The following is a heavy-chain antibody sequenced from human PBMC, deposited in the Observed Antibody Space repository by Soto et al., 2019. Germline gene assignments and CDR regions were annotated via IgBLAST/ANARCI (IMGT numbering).Heavy chain of an antibody. V-gene: IGHV3-33*01. CDR2: IWYDGSNK. J-gene: IGHJ6*02. D-gene: IGHD3-3*01. CDR1: GFTFSSYG. Sequence: QVQLVESGGGVVQPGRSLRLSCAASGFTFSSYGMHWVRQAPGKGLEWVAVIWYDGSNKYYADSVKGRFTISRDNSKNTLYLQMNSLRAEDTAVYYCARDPYYDFWGGRRGYGMDVWGQGTTVTVSS. CDR3: ARDPYYDFWGGRRGYGMDV.